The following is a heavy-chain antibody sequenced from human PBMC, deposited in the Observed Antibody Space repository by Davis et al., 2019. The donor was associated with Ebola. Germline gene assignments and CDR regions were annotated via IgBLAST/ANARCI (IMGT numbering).Heavy chain of an antibody. CDR1: GFTFSSYA. D-gene: IGHD3-10*01. CDR3: AKDRAVHYKYFDY. J-gene: IGHJ4*02. Sequence: GESLKISCAASGFTFSSYAMSWVRQAPGKGLEWVSIIRDSDDNTYYADSVKGRFTISRDNSKNTLYLQMNSLRVDDTAVYYCAKDRAVHYKYFDYWGQGTLVTVSS. V-gene: IGHV3-23*01. CDR2: IRDSDDNT.